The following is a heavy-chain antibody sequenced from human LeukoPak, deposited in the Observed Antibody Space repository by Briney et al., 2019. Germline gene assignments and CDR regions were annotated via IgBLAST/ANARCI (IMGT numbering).Heavy chain of an antibody. D-gene: IGHD3-16*01. CDR3: AKDSITLGWGNYFDY. Sequence: ASVKVSCKASGGTFSSYAISWVRQAPGQGLEWMGGIIPIFGTANYAQKFQGRVTITADESTSTAYMELNSLRAEDTAVYYCAKDSITLGWGNYFDYWGQGTLVTVSS. CDR1: GGTFSSYA. V-gene: IGHV1-69*13. J-gene: IGHJ4*02. CDR2: IIPIFGTA.